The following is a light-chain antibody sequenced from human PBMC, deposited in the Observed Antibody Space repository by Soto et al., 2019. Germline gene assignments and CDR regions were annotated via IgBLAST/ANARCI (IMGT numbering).Light chain of an antibody. V-gene: IGKV1-39*01. J-gene: IGKJ1*01. CDR2: AAS. CDR1: HNVRGY. Sequence: EIQMVQAPSSLSASVRDRDSITWRASHNVRGYLNWYQQKPGKAPKLLIYAASSLQSGIPSRFSGSGSETDFTLTITSLQPEDFATYYCQQSYSTPWTFGQGTKVDIK. CDR3: QQSYSTPWT.